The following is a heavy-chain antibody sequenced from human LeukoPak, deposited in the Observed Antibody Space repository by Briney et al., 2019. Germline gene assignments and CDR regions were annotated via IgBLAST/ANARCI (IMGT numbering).Heavy chain of an antibody. CDR3: AKDKGTGTMGVSAFDI. Sequence: SLRLSCAASGFTLDDYAMHWVRQAPGKGLEWVSGISWNSGSIGYADSVKGRFTISRDNAKNSLYLQMNSLRAEVMALYYCAKDKGTGTMGVSAFDIWGQGTMVTVSS. J-gene: IGHJ3*02. CDR2: ISWNSGSI. V-gene: IGHV3-9*03. D-gene: IGHD1-7*01. CDR1: GFTLDDYA.